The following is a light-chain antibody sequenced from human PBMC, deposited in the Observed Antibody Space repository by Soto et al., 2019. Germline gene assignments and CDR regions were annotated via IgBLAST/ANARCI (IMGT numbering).Light chain of an antibody. Sequence: QSALTQPRSVSASPGQSVAISCTGTSIDVGGYDYVSWYQQHPGKAPKLMIYDVHKRPSGVPDRFSGSKSGNTASLTISGLQAEDEADYYCCSFAGDPYVFGTGTKVTVL. CDR2: DVH. J-gene: IGLJ1*01. CDR1: SIDVGGYDY. V-gene: IGLV2-11*01. CDR3: CSFAGDPYV.